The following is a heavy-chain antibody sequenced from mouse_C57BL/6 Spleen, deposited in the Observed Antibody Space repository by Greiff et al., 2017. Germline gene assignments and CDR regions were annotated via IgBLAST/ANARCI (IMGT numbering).Heavy chain of an antibody. V-gene: IGHV1-54*01. CDR2: IHPGSGGN. D-gene: IGHD1-1*01. CDR3: ARRLDYDYYEY. CDR1: GYAFTNYL. J-gene: IGHJ2*02. Sequence: QVQLQQSGAELVRPGTSVKVSCKASGYAFTNYLTEWVKQRPGQGLEWIGVIHPGSGGNNYNEKFKGKGTMNADKSSSTAYMQLSMLTSDDSAVYFCARRLDYDYYEYWGQGTSLTVSS.